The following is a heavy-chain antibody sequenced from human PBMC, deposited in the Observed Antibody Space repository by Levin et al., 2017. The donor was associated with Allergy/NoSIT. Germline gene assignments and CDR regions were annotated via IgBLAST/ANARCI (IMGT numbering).Heavy chain of an antibody. J-gene: IGHJ6*02. CDR1: GFTFSSYG. Sequence: GGSLRLSCAASGFTFSSYGMHWVRQAPGKGLEWVAVISYDGNNKYYTDSVRGRFTISRDNSKNALNLQMNILRAEDTAVYYCAKHGGRADSDSYYFYGMDGWGQGTTVTVSS. V-gene: IGHV3-30*18. D-gene: IGHD2-21*02. CDR3: AKHGGRADSDSYYFYGMDG. CDR2: ISYDGNNK.